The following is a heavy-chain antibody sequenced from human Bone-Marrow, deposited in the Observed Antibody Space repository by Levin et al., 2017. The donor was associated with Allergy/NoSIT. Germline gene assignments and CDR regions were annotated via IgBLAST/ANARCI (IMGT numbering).Heavy chain of an antibody. Sequence: LSLTCAASGLLVSDAWMNWVRQAPGKGLEWVGLIKSRSNGGTTDYAAPVKGRFTISRDDSKNTLYLQMNSLKTEDTAVYYCTTEISGGFHSWGQGTLVTVSS. J-gene: IGHJ4*02. D-gene: IGHD6-25*01. V-gene: IGHV3-15*07. CDR1: GLLVSDAW. CDR2: IKSRSNGGTT. CDR3: TTEISGGFHS.